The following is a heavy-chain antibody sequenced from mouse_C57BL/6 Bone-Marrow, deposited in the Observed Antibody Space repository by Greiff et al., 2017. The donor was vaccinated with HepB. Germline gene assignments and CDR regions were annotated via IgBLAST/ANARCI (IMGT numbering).Heavy chain of an antibody. V-gene: IGHV5-4*03. D-gene: IGHD1-1*01. CDR2: ISDGGSYT. CDR1: GFTFSSYA. J-gene: IGHJ3*01. Sequence: EVKLVESGGGLVKPGGSLKLSCAASGFTFSSYAMSWVRQTPEKRLEWVATISDGGSYTYYPDNVKGRFTISRDNAKNNLYLQMSHLKSEDTAMYYCARKPPYYYGSTWFAYWGQGTLVTVSA. CDR3: ARKPPYYYGSTWFAY.